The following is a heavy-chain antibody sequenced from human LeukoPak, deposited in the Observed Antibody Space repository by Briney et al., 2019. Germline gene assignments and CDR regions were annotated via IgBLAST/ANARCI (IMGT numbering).Heavy chain of an antibody. Sequence: PSETLSLTCAVYGGSFSGYYWSWIRQPPGKGLEWIGEINHSGSTNYNPSLKSRVTISVDTSKNQFSLKLSSVTAADTAVYYCATAHYSSSSAYFDYWGQGTLVTVSS. CDR3: ATAHYSSSSAYFDY. D-gene: IGHD6-6*01. CDR1: GGSFSGYY. J-gene: IGHJ4*02. CDR2: INHSGST. V-gene: IGHV4-34*01.